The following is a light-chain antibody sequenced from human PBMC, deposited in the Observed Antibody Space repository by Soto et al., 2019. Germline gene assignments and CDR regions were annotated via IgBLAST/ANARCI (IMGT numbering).Light chain of an antibody. J-gene: IGKJ1*01. CDR1: QRITSY. Sequence: DVPLSHSRSALSACVGDRVTMTCRTSQRITSYLNWYQQKPGKAPRLLIYGSSSLQGGVPSRFSGSGSGTDFTLTISSLQPEDFATYYCQQSYSMPWTSAQGAKVDI. CDR2: GSS. CDR3: QQSYSMPWT. V-gene: IGKV1-39*01.